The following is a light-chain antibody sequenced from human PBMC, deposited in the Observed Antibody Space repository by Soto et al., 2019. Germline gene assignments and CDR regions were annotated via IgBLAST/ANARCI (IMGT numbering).Light chain of an antibody. Sequence: QSALTQPPSSSGTPGQRVTISCSGSSSNIGSNTVNWYQQLPGTAPKLLIYSNNQRPSGVPDRFSGSKSGTSASLAISGLQSEDEAEYYCAAWDDSLNGRVFGTGTKVTVL. CDR3: AAWDDSLNGRV. V-gene: IGLV1-44*01. J-gene: IGLJ1*01. CDR2: SNN. CDR1: SSNIGSNT.